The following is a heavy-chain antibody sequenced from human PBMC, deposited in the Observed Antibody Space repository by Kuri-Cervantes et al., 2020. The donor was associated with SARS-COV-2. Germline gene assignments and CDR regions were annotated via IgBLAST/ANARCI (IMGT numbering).Heavy chain of an antibody. Sequence: GGSLRLSCAASGFSFSMYWTSWVRQAPGKGLEWVANIKKDGSEKYYVDSVKGRFTISRDNAKNSLYLQMNSLRAEDTAVYYCAREQWLELDAFDIWGQGTMVTVSS. V-gene: IGHV3-7*01. CDR3: AREQWLELDAFDI. CDR2: IKKDGSEK. D-gene: IGHD6-19*01. CDR1: GFSFSMYW. J-gene: IGHJ3*02.